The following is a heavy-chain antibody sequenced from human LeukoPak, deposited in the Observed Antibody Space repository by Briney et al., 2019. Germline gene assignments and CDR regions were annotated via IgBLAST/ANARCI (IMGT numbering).Heavy chain of an antibody. D-gene: IGHD3-10*01. CDR2: INPSSGGT. CDR1: GYTFTDYY. Sequence: ASVKVSCKASGYTFTDYYMHWVRQAPGQGLEWMGWINPSSGGTKYAQKVQDRVTMTRDTSISTAYMELSSLTSDDTAVYYCAIRSYYGSGSYSYPLNYWGQGTLVTVSS. CDR3: AIRSYYGSGSYSYPLNY. J-gene: IGHJ4*02. V-gene: IGHV1-2*02.